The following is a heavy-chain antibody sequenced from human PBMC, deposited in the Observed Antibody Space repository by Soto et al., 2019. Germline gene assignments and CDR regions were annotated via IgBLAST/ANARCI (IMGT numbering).Heavy chain of an antibody. CDR3: ARGTTVETGSY. Sequence: QVQLVQCGAEVKKPGASVKVSCKASGYSCTSYGISWVRQAHGQGLEWMGWISAYNGNTNYAQKFQGRVTMTTDTSTRTAHMELRSLRSDDTAVYYCARGTTVETGSYWGQGTLVTVSS. D-gene: IGHD4-17*01. J-gene: IGHJ4*02. CDR2: ISAYNGNT. CDR1: GYSCTSYG. V-gene: IGHV1-18*01.